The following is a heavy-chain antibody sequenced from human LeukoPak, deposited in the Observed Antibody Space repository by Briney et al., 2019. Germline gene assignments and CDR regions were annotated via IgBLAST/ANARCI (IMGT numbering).Heavy chain of an antibody. D-gene: IGHD1-1*01. J-gene: IGHJ5*02. V-gene: IGHV4-61*03. Sequence: PSETLSLTCSVSGDSVSSGDYYWNWIRQHPGKELEWIGYIHHSGSTNYNPSLNSRVTISLDTSKNHFSLRLTSVTAADTAVYFCAKVPREGTEYNYFDPWGQGTLVTVSS. CDR2: IHHSGST. CDR1: GDSVSSGDYY. CDR3: AKVPREGTEYNYFDP.